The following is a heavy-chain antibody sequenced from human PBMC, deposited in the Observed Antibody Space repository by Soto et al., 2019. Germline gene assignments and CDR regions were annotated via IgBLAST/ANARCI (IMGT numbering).Heavy chain of an antibody. D-gene: IGHD6-19*01. CDR3: ASREGIAVAGGINKYYGMDV. CDR1: GGTFSSYA. Sequence: ASVKVSCKASGGTFSSYAISWVRQAPGQGLEWMGGIIPIFGTANYAQKFQGRVTITADESTSTAYMELSSLRSEDTAVYYCASREGIAVAGGINKYYGMDVWGQGTTVTVSS. V-gene: IGHV1-69*13. J-gene: IGHJ6*02. CDR2: IIPIFGTA.